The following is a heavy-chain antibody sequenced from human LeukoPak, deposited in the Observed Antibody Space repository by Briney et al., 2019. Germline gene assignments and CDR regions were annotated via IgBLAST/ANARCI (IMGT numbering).Heavy chain of an antibody. J-gene: IGHJ4*02. D-gene: IGHD6-13*01. CDR3: AKSPSSSWYYFDY. CDR1: GFTFSSYA. CDR2: IRGSGGSI. V-gene: IGHV3-23*01. Sequence: GGSLRLSCAASGFTFSSYAMSWVRQAPGKGLEWVSGIRGSGGSIYYADSVKGRFTISRDNSKNTLYLQMSSLRAEDTAVYYCAKSPSSSWYYFDYWGQGTLVTVSS.